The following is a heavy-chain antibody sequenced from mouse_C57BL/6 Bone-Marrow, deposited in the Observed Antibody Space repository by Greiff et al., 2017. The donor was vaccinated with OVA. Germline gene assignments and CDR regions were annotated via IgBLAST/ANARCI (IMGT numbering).Heavy chain of an antibody. CDR2: IYWDDDK. Sequence: QVTLKESGPGILQSSQTLSLTCSFSGFSLSTSGMGVSWIRQPSGKGLEWLAHIYWDDDKRYNPSLKSRLTIAKDATRNQVFLKITSVDTADTATYYCARNYWGDYWGQGTSVTVSS. J-gene: IGHJ4*01. CDR1: GFSLSTSGMG. CDR3: ARNYWGDY. V-gene: IGHV8-12*01. D-gene: IGHD1-1*01.